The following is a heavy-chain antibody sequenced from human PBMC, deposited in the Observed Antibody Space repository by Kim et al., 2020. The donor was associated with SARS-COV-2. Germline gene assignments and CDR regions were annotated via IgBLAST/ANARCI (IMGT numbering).Heavy chain of an antibody. J-gene: IGHJ4*02. Sequence: NYAQKFQGRVTITADKSTSTAYMELSSLRSEDTAVYYCARSTTGTGGGDYWGQGTLVTVSS. D-gene: IGHD1-1*01. V-gene: IGHV1-69*02. CDR3: ARSTTGTGGGDY.